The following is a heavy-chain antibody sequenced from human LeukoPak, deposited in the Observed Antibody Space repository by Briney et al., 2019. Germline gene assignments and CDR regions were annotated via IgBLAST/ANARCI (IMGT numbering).Heavy chain of an antibody. V-gene: IGHV3-30-3*01. CDR1: FHFSRYA. Sequence: GGSPRTSLSSPGFHFSRYALDRVRQAPGKGLEWVAVISDHGSNKYYADSVKGRFTISRDHAKNTLFQQKNGQRAEVRAIYYCAKRELRGYYGGHDYGGQGALVTVSS. J-gene: IGHJ4*02. CDR2: ISDHGSNK. D-gene: IGHD1-26*01. CDR3: AKRELRGYYGGHDY.